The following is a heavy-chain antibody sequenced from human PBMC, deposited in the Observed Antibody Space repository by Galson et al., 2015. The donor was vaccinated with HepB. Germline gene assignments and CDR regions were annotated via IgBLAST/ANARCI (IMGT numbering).Heavy chain of an antibody. D-gene: IGHD4-23*01. J-gene: IGHJ4*02. V-gene: IGHV3-11*06. CDR1: GFTFSDYC. CDR2: ISGTGTYT. Sequence: SLRLSCAASGFTFSDYCMSWIRQAPGKGLEWLSYISGTGTYTNYADSVKGRFTISRDSAKNSLYLQMNSLRAEDTAVYFCARVADSDYGGHAHFDYWGQGILVTVSS. CDR3: ARVADSDYGGHAHFDY.